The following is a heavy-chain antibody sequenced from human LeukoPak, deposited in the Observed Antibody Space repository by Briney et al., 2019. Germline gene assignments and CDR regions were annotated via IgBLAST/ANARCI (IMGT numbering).Heavy chain of an antibody. J-gene: IGHJ4*02. CDR3: AKVSSSGWYAPFGY. D-gene: IGHD6-19*01. CDR1: GFTFSSYA. Sequence: GGSLRLSCAASGFTFSSYAMSWVRQAPGKGLEWVSSISGSGTGTYHADSVRGRFTISRDNPKNTLYLQMNSLRDEDTAVYYCAKVSSSGWYAPFGYWGQGTLVTVSS. V-gene: IGHV3-23*01. CDR2: ISGSGTGT.